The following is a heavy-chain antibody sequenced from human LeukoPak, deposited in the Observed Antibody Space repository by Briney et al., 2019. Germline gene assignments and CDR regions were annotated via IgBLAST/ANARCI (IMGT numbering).Heavy chain of an antibody. Sequence: PGGTLRLSCAASGFTFSTSPMHWVRQAPGKGLEWVAVISSDGNYKYYADSVKGRFTISRDNSKNTLFLQLNSLRGDDAAVYYCAGDYIWGRLFWGQGTLVTVSS. D-gene: IGHD3-16*01. J-gene: IGHJ4*01. V-gene: IGHV3-30-3*01. CDR3: AGDYIWGRLF. CDR2: ISSDGNYK. CDR1: GFTFSTSP.